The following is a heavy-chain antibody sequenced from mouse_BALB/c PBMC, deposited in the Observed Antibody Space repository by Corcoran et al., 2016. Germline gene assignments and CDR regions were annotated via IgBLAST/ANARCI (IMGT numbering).Heavy chain of an antibody. Sequence: EVQLQQSGAELVKPGASVKLSCTASGLNIKDTYMHWVKQRSEQGLEWIGRIDPANGNTKYDPKFQGKATITADTSSNTAYLQLSSLTSEDTAVYYCARWDWYFDVWGAGTTVTVSS. V-gene: IGHV14-3*02. J-gene: IGHJ1*01. CDR3: ARWDWYFDV. CDR2: IDPANGNT. CDR1: GLNIKDTY.